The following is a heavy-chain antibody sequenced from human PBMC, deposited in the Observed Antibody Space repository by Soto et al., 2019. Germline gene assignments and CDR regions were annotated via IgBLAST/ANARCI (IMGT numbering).Heavy chain of an antibody. CDR3: AHSHSSGWYSFPYFDY. J-gene: IGHJ4*02. D-gene: IGHD6-19*01. CDR1: GFSLSTSGVG. CDR2: IYWDDDK. Sequence: QITLKESGPTLVKPTQTLTLTCTFSGFSLSTSGVGVGWIRQPPGKALEWLALIYWDDDKRYSPSLKSRLTITXATDNXXVVLTMTNMDPVDTATFYCAHSHSSGWYSFPYFDYWGQGTLVTVSS. V-gene: IGHV2-5*02.